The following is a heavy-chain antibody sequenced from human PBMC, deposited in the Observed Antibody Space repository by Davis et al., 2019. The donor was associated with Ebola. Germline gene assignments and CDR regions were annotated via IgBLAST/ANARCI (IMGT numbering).Heavy chain of an antibody. V-gene: IGHV1-18*04. Sequence: AASVKVSCKASGYTFTSYSFIWVRQAPGQGLEWMGWISGYNGNTKYAQKLQGRVTMTTDTSTTTAYMELRGLRSDDSAVYYCATTFGFDYWGQGTLVTVSS. J-gene: IGHJ4*02. CDR3: ATTFGFDY. D-gene: IGHD3-16*01. CDR1: GYTFTSYS. CDR2: ISGYNGNT.